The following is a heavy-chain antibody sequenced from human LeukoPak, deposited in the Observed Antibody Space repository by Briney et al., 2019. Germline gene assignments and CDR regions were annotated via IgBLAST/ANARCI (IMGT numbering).Heavy chain of an antibody. CDR2: ISYDGSNK. CDR3: AKDQED. V-gene: IGHV3-30*18. J-gene: IGHJ4*02. CDR1: GFTFSSYG. Sequence: PGGSLRLSCAASGFTFSSYGMHWVRQAPGKGLEWVAVISYDGSNKYYADSVKGRFTISRDNSKNTLYLQMNSLRAEDTAVYYCAKDQEDWGQGTLVTVS.